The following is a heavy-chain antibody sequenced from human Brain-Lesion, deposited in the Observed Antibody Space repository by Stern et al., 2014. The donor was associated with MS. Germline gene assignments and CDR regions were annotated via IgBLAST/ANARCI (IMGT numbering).Heavy chain of an antibody. Sequence: QVQLVESGPGLVKPSETLSLTCTVSGGSISSSTYYWAWIRPPPGKGLEWIGNIYYSGITYYNPSLKSRVTISVDMSKNQFSLKLSSVTAADTAIYYCARHDSVPRPSQLYSARDRGPGYFDYWGQGTLVTVSS. CDR2: IYYSGIT. CDR3: ARHDSVPRPSQLYSARDRGPGYFDY. D-gene: IGHD1-26*01. V-gene: IGHV4-39*01. CDR1: GGSISSSTYY. J-gene: IGHJ4*02.